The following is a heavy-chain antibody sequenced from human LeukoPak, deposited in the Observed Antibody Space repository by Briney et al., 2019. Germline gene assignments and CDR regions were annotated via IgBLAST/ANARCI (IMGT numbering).Heavy chain of an antibody. CDR3: ARDIPAPGDAKFDC. V-gene: IGHV3-7*01. Sequence: GGSLRLSCAASGFTFSSYWMTWVRQAPGKGLEWVANIKQDGSEVYYVDSVKGRFTISRDNAKNSLYLQMNSLRAEDTAVYYCARDIPAPGDAKFDCWGQGALVTVSS. CDR1: GFTFSSYW. J-gene: IGHJ4*02. CDR2: IKQDGSEV. D-gene: IGHD2-21*01.